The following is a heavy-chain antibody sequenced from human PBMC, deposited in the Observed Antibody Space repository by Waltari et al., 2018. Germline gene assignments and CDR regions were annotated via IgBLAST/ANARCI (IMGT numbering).Heavy chain of an antibody. CDR2: ISYDGSET. CDR3: VKEKAPPQPFDS. V-gene: IGHV3-30*18. D-gene: IGHD5-18*01. Sequence: QMKLVESGGVVVQPGWSLRFPCEASGFPLNRYGMHWVRQAPGKGLELVTIISYDGSETHYSDSVKDRFTISIDNFDNTVSLQMNRLRPDDTAIFYFVKEKAPPQPFDSLGQGTLVIVSS. CDR1: GFPLNRYG. J-gene: IGHJ4*02.